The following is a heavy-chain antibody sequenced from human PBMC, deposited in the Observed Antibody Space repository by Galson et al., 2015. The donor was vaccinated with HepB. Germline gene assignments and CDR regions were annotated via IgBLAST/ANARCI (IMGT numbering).Heavy chain of an antibody. D-gene: IGHD3-10*01. CDR2: IDPSGGTT. J-gene: IGHJ3*02. CDR1: GYTFTSYY. CDR3: AGNYYGAGSYHNAFDI. Sequence: SVKVSCKASGYTFTSYYMHWVRQAPGQGLEWMAIIDPSGGTTHYAHPLQGRVTITRDTSTSTVYMELISLRAEDTAVYYCAGNYYGAGSYHNAFDIWGQGTMVTVSS. V-gene: IGHV1-46*04.